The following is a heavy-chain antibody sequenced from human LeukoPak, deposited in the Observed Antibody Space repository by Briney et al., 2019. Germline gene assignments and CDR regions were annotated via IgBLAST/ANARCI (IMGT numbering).Heavy chain of an antibody. CDR1: GYTCTSYG. V-gene: IGHV1-18*01. D-gene: IGHD2-2*01. J-gene: IGHJ6*02. Sequence: ASVKVSCKASGYTCTSYGISWVRQAPGQGLEWMGWISAYNGNTNYAQKLQGRVTMTTDTSTSTAYMELRSLRSDDTAVYYCARDQIVVVPGDSSSSDYYYYYGMDVWGQGTTVTVSS. CDR3: ARDQIVVVPGDSSSSDYYYYYGMDV. CDR2: ISAYNGNT.